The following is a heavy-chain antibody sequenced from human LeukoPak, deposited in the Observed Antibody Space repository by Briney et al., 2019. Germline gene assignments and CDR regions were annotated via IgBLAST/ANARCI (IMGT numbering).Heavy chain of an antibody. J-gene: IGHJ4*02. CDR3: ATEECGGDCYPTDY. Sequence: ASVKVSCKASGCTFTGYYMHWVLQAPGQGLEWMGWINPNSGGTNYAQKFQGRVTMTRDTSISTAYMELSRLRSDDTAVYYCATEECGGDCYPTDYWGQGTLVTVSS. V-gene: IGHV1-2*02. D-gene: IGHD2-21*01. CDR2: INPNSGGT. CDR1: GCTFTGYY.